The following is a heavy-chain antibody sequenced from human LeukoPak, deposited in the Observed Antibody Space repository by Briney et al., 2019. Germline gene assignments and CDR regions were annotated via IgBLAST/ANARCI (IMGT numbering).Heavy chain of an antibody. Sequence: GGSLRLSCGASGFTFNIYSMNWVRQAPGKGLEWVSSISSSSSYIYYADSVKGRFTISRDNAQNSLYLQMNSLTAEDTAVYYCARDIGVAADHWGQGTLVTVSS. J-gene: IGHJ4*02. CDR3: ARDIGVAADH. CDR2: ISSSSSYI. CDR1: GFTFNIYS. D-gene: IGHD6-19*01. V-gene: IGHV3-21*01.